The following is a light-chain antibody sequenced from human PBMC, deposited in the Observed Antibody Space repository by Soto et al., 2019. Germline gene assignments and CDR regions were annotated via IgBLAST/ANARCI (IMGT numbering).Light chain of an antibody. CDR2: GAS. J-gene: IGKJ3*01. Sequence: EIVLTQSPGTLSLSPGERATLSCRASQSISNTYLAWYQQKPGQPPRLLIYGASSRATGIPDRLSGSGSGTDFTLTISRLEPEDFAVYYCQQYNNTPLTFGPGTKVDIK. CDR1: QSISNTY. V-gene: IGKV3-20*01. CDR3: QQYNNTPLT.